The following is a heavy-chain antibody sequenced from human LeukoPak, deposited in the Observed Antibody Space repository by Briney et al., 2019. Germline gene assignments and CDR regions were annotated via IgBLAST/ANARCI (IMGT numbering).Heavy chain of an antibody. Sequence: SETLSLTCTVSGGSISSGGYYWSWIRQPPGKGLEWIRYIYHSGSTYYNPSLKSRVTISVDRSKNQFSLKLSSVTAADTAVYYCARIPHTVVRGGLHLQRADYWGQGTLVTVSS. CDR2: IYHSGST. J-gene: IGHJ4*02. CDR1: GGSISSGGYY. V-gene: IGHV4-30-2*01. D-gene: IGHD5-24*01. CDR3: ARIPHTVVRGGLHLQRADY.